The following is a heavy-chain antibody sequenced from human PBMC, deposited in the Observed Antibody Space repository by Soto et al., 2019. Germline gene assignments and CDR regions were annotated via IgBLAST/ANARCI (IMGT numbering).Heavy chain of an antibody. D-gene: IGHD3-10*01. V-gene: IGHV4-34*01. CDR3: ARVRGVTRGWFDP. CDR1: GGSFSGYY. Sequence: QVQLQQWGAGLLKPSETLSLTCAVYGGSFSGYYWSWIRQPPGKGLEWIGESNHSGGTNYNPSLKSRATISVDTAKNQFSLKMSYVTAADTAVYYCARVRGVTRGWFDPWGQGTLVTVSS. J-gene: IGHJ5*02. CDR2: SNHSGGT.